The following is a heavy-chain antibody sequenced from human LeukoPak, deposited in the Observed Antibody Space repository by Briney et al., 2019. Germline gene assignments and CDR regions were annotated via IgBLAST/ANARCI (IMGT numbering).Heavy chain of an antibody. CDR2: INPNSGGT. V-gene: IGHV1-2*02. CDR1: GYTFTGYY. J-gene: IGHJ4*02. D-gene: IGHD3-10*01. Sequence: ASVKVSCKASGYTFTGYYMHWVRQAPGQGLEWMGWINPNSGGTNYAQKFQGRVTMTRDTSISTAYMELSRLRSDDTAVYYCARDQTAYTMVRGVIGYFDYWGQGTLVTVSS. CDR3: ARDQTAYTMVRGVIGYFDY.